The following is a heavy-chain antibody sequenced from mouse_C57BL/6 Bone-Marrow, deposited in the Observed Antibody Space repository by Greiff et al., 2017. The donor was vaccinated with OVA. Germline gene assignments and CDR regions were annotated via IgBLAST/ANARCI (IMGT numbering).Heavy chain of an antibody. CDR3: ARDGRSYYFDY. J-gene: IGHJ2*01. CDR1: GYAFTNYL. V-gene: IGHV1-54*01. CDR2: INPGSGGT. Sequence: QVQLQQSGAELVRPGTSVKVSCKASGYAFTNYLIEWVKQRPGQGLAWIGVINPGSGGTNYNEKFKGKATLTADKSSSTAYMQLSSLTSEDSAVYFCARDGRSYYFDYWGQGTTLTVSS.